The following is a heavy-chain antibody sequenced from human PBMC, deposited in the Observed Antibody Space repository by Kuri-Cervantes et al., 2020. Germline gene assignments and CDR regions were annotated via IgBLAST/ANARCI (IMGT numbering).Heavy chain of an antibody. V-gene: IGHV3-9*01. CDR2: ISWNSGYI. CDR3: AKDITRTFNSFDI. CDR1: GFTFDDYA. J-gene: IGHJ3*02. D-gene: IGHD1-14*01. Sequence: SLKISCEASGFTFDDYAMHWVRQGPGKGLEWVSGISWNSGYIVYADSVKGRLTISRDNAENSLYLQMNSLRAEDTALYYCAKDITRTFNSFDIWGQGTMVTVSS.